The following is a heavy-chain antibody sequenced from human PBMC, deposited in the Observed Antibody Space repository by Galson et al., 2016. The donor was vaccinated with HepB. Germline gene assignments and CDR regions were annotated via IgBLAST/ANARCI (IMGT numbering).Heavy chain of an antibody. V-gene: IGHV1-69*13. D-gene: IGHD3-3*01. J-gene: IGHJ5*02. Sequence: SVKVSCKASGGTFGTYAISWVRQAPGQGLDWMGGIIPIYGTTHYAQKFQGRVTMTADESTNTAYMELRSLRSDDTAMYYCVRSSFGVSNPWGQGTLVTVSS. CDR1: GGTFGTYA. CDR3: VRSSFGVSNP. CDR2: IIPIYGTT.